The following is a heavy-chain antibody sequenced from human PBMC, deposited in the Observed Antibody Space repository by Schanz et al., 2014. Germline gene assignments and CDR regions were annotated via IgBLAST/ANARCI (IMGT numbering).Heavy chain of an antibody. D-gene: IGHD6-13*01. CDR1: GFTLSSYW. J-gene: IGHJ4*01. CDR2: TNGDGTNA. V-gene: IGHV3-74*01. CDR3: AREQIMAAAGLVDY. Sequence: EVKLVESGGGAVRPGGSLRLSCAASGFTLSSYWMHWVRQVPGKGLEWVSCTNGDGTNAKYADSVKGRFTISRDNSKNTLYLQMNTLRAEDTAVYYCAREQIMAAAGLVDYWRHGTLVAVSS.